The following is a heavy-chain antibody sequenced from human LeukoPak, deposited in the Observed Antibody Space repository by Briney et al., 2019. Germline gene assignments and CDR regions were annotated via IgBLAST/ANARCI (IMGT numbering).Heavy chain of an antibody. J-gene: IGHJ6*02. CDR3: ARVDRATGYSSSWYFLFYYYGMDV. Sequence: ASETLSLTCAVYGGSFSGYYWSWIRQPPGKGLEWIGEINHSGSTNYNPSLKSRVTISVDTSKNQFSLKLSSVTAADTAVYYCARVDRATGYSSSWYFLFYYYGMDVWGQGTTVTVSS. V-gene: IGHV4-34*01. CDR2: INHSGST. D-gene: IGHD6-13*01. CDR1: GGSFSGYY.